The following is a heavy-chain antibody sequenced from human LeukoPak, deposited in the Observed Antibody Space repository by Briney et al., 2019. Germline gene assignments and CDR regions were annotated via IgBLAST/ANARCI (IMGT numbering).Heavy chain of an antibody. Sequence: SVKVSCKASGGTFSSYAISWVRQAPGQGLEWMGRIIPIFGTANYAQKFQGRVTITTDESTSTAYMELSGLRSEDTAVYYCARGPPLYDRGGFDYWGQGTLVTVSS. CDR2: IIPIFGTA. J-gene: IGHJ4*02. D-gene: IGHD5/OR15-5a*01. CDR1: GGTFSSYA. CDR3: ARGPPLYDRGGFDY. V-gene: IGHV1-69*05.